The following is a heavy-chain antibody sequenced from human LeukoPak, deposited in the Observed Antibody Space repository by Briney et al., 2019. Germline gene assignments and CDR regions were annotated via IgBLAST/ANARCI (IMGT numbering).Heavy chain of an antibody. CDR3: ARDPPSVVGATLGYFDY. CDR1: GFTFSTYA. Sequence: GGSLRLSCAASGFTFSTYAMHWVRQAPGKGLEWVAVISSDGSNKYYADSVKGRFSISRDNSKNTLYLQMNSLRAEDTAVYYCARDPPSVVGATLGYFDYWGQGTPVTVSS. V-gene: IGHV3-30-3*01. D-gene: IGHD1-26*01. CDR2: ISSDGSNK. J-gene: IGHJ4*02.